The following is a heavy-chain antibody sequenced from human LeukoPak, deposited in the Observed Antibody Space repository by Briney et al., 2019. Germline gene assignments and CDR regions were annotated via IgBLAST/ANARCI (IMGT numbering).Heavy chain of an antibody. CDR2: ISAYNGNT. CDR3: ARDTEGYSSSWTYAFDI. V-gene: IGHV1-18*01. CDR1: GYTFSRYG. D-gene: IGHD6-13*01. Sequence: GASVKVSCKASGYTFSRYGISWVRQAPGQGLEWMGWISAYNGNTNYAQKLQGRVTMTIDTFTSTAYMELTRLRSDDTAVYYCARDTEGYSSSWTYAFDIWGQGTMVTV. J-gene: IGHJ3*02.